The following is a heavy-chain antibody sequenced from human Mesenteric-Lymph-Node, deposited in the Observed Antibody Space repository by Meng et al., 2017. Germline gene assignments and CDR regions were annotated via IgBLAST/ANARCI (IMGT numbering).Heavy chain of an antibody. J-gene: IGHJ4*02. CDR2: NNHSGST. V-gene: IGHV4-34*01. CDR1: GGSFSGYY. D-gene: IGHD6-19*01. Sequence: SETLSLTCAVYGGSFSGYYWSWIRQPPGKGLEWIGENNHSGSTNYNPSLKSRVTISVDTSKNQFSLKLTSVTAADTAVYYCASRGIAVAGANWGQGTLVTVSS. CDR3: ASRGIAVAGAN.